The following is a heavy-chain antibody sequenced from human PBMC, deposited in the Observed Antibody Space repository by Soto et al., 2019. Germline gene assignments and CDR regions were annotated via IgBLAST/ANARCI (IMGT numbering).Heavy chain of an antibody. D-gene: IGHD6-6*01. J-gene: IGHJ4*02. CDR2: IKQDGSQK. V-gene: IGHV3-7*01. CDR3: ARIGYSSSCFDY. CDR1: GFTFSSYW. Sequence: GGSLRLSCAASGFTFSSYWMSWVRQAPGKGLEWVANIKQDGSQKYYVDSVKGRFTISRDNAKNSVFLQMNSLRAEDTAVYYCARIGYSSSCFDYWGQGTLVTVSS.